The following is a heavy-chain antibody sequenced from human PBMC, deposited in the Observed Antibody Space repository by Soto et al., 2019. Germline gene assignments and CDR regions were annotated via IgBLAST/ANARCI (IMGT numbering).Heavy chain of an antibody. CDR1: GYTFTSYY. CDR3: ARESGGATATLDYYYFYMDV. J-gene: IGHJ6*03. CDR2: VNPSSGST. V-gene: IGHV1-46*01. Sequence: ASVKVSCKASGYTFTSYYMHWVRQAPGQGLEWMGIVNPSSGSTSYAQKFQGRVTMTRDTSTSTVYMELSSLKSDDTAVYYCARESGGATATLDYYYFYMDVWGIGTTVTVSS. D-gene: IGHD5-12*01.